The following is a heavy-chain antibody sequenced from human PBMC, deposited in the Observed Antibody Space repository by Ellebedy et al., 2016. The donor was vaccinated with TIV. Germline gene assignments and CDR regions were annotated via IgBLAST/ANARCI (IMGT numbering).Heavy chain of an antibody. V-gene: IGHV3-33*01. CDR2: IWYDGSNK. CDR3: ARGRAGGYYGMDV. Sequence: GESLKISCAASGFTFSSYGMHWVRQAPGKGLEWVAVIWYDGSNKYYADSVKGRFTISRDNSKNTLYLQMNSLRAEDTAVYYCARGRAGGYYGMDVWGQGTTVTVSS. D-gene: IGHD6-19*01. CDR1: GFTFSSYG. J-gene: IGHJ6*02.